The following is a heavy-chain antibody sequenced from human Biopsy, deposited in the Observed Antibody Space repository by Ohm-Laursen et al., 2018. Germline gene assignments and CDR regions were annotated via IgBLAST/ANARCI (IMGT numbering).Heavy chain of an antibody. D-gene: IGHD2-15*01. CDR3: ARRGSGGRSFDY. J-gene: IGHJ4*02. CDR2: ISNSGNT. Sequence: TLSLTCTVSGDSINSYYWSWIRQAPGKGLEWIGFISNSGNTNYNPSLKSRVTISVDMSKNQISLKLGSVTVADTAVFYCARRGSGGRSFDYWGQGSLVTVSS. V-gene: IGHV4-59*08. CDR1: GDSINSYY.